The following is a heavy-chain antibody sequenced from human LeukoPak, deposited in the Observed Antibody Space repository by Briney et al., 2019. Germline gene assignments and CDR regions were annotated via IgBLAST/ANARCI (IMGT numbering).Heavy chain of an antibody. CDR1: GFTFSDSA. Sequence: GRSLRLSCEASGFTFSDSAMSWVRRASGRGLEWVSLISASGGNSYYADSVKGRFTVSRDSSKNTLHLQMNSLRAEDTAVYYCARDIELSCWGQGTLVTVSS. CDR3: ARDIELSC. V-gene: IGHV3-23*01. J-gene: IGHJ4*02. D-gene: IGHD1-26*01. CDR2: ISASGGNS.